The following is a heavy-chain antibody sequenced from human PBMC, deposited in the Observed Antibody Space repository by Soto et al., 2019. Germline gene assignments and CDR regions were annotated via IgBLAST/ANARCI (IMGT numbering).Heavy chain of an antibody. Sequence: GASVEVSCKASGYTFTGYYMHWVRQAPGQGLEWMGIINPSGGCTSYAQKCQGRVTMTRDTSTSTVYMELSRLRSEDTAVYYCARADCSGGSCYSNWFEPWGQGTLVTVSS. J-gene: IGHJ5*02. V-gene: IGHV1-46*01. D-gene: IGHD2-15*01. CDR2: INPSGGCT. CDR3: ARADCSGGSCYSNWFEP. CDR1: GYTFTGYY.